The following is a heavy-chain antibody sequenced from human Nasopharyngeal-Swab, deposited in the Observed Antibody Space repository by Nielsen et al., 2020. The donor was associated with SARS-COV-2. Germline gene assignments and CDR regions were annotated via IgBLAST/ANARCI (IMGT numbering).Heavy chain of an antibody. J-gene: IGHJ4*02. CDR2: IIPSFSRG. V-gene: IGHV1-69*13. D-gene: IGHD4-23*01. Sequence: SVKVSCKASGGSFSTYAFSWVRQAPGQGLEWMGGIIPSFSRGNYAQKFQDRVTITSDEATSTAYMELSSLRSEDTAVYYCARDVHGGSWVFDYWGQGTLVTVAS. CDR3: ARDVHGGSWVFDY. CDR1: GGSFSTYA.